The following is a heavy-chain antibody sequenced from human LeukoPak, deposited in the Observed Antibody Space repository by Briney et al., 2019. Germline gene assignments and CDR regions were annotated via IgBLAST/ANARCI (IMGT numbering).Heavy chain of an antibody. D-gene: IGHD5-18*01. CDR2: VFDSGRT. CDR3: TTIKRGNIFGYFAF. J-gene: IGHJ4*02. Sequence: SETLSLTCTVSGGSMTTHHWNWIRQTPGKGLEWIGYVFDSGRTKENPSLKSRVTLSADTSKNQLSLRLSSVAAADTALYYCTTIKRGNIFGYFAFWGQGILVTVSS. CDR1: GGSMTTHH. V-gene: IGHV4-59*11.